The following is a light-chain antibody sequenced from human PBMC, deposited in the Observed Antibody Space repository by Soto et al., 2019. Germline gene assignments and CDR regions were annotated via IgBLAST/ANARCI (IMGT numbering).Light chain of an antibody. CDR1: QSVSSSY. CDR2: GSS. J-gene: IGKJ5*01. V-gene: IGKV3-20*01. Sequence: EIVMTQSPATLSLSPGERATLSCRASQSVSSSYLAWYQQKPGHAPRLLIYGSSSRATGIPDSFSGSGSGTDFTLTISRLEPEDFAVYYCQQYGSSPRVTFGQGTRLEIK. CDR3: QQYGSSPRVT.